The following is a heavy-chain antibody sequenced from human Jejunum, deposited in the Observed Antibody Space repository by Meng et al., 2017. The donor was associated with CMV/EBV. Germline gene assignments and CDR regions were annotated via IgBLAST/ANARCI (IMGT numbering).Heavy chain of an antibody. CDR3: ARENGYEWYFDV. V-gene: IGHV6-1*01. J-gene: IGHJ2*01. D-gene: IGHD6-13*01. CDR1: WGVVLSIGSI. CDR2: TYYRSKWYN. Sequence: QVWRHESGPGLVKPSRTLSLTCAIAWGVVLSIGSIWNWIRQSPSRGLEWLGKTYYRSKWYNDYAPTVKSQISINPDTSKNQFSLQLNSVTPEDTAVYYCARENGYEWYFDVWGRGTLVTVSS.